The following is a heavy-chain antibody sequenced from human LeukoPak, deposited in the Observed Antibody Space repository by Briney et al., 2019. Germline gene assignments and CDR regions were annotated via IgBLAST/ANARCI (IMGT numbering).Heavy chain of an antibody. Sequence: SQTLSLTCTVSGGSISSGGYYWSWIRQHPGKGLEWIGYIYYSGSTYYNPSLKSRVTISVDTSKNQFSLKLSSVTAADTAVYYCARDPTILYGMDVWGQGTTVTVSS. J-gene: IGHJ6*02. CDR3: ARDPTILYGMDV. CDR1: GGSISSGGYY. D-gene: IGHD5-12*01. V-gene: IGHV4-31*03. CDR2: IYYSGST.